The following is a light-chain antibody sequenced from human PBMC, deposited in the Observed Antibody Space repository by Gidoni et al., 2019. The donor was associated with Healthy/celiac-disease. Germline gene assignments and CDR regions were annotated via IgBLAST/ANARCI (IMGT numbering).Light chain of an antibody. J-gene: IGLJ2*01. CDR3: SSYTSSSTLV. V-gene: IGLV2-14*01. CDR1: SSDVGGYNY. Sequence: SALTQPASVSGSPGQSIIISCTGTSSDVGGYNYVSWYQQHPGKAPKLMIYDVSNRPSGVSNRFSGSKSGNTASLTISGLQAEDEADYYCSSYTSSSTLVFGGGTKLTVL. CDR2: DVS.